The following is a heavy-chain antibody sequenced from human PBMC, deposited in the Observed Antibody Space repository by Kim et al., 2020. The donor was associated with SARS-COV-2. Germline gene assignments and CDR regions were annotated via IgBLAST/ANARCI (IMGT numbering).Heavy chain of an antibody. CDR1: GFTFSSYA. CDR3: AKLDRPMFIAAAGTLGYYFDY. D-gene: IGHD6-13*01. Sequence: GGSLRLSCAASGFTFSSYAMSWVRQAPGKGLEWVSAISGSGGSTYYADSVKGRFTISRDNSKNTLYLQMNSLRAEDTAVYYCAKLDRPMFIAAAGTLGYYFDYWGQGTLVTVSS. CDR2: ISGSGGST. V-gene: IGHV3-23*01. J-gene: IGHJ4*02.